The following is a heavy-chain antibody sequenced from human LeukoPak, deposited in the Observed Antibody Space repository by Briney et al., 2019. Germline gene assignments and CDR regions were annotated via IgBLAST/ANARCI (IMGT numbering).Heavy chain of an antibody. CDR1: GFSTYSNY. CDR3: ARDLGWDNITSFHF. CDR2: VYSGGST. Sequence: GGSLRLSCVASGFSTYSNYMSWVRQLPGKGLEWVSVVYSGGSTNHAESVRGRFIVSRDLSRNTIYLQMNDLRPEDTAVYYCARDLGWDNITSFHFWGQGVLVTVSS. D-gene: IGHD1-26*01. V-gene: IGHV3-66*02. J-gene: IGHJ4*02.